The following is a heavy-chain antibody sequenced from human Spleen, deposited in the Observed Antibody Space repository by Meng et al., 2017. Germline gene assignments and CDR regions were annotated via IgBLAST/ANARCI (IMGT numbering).Heavy chain of an antibody. J-gene: IGHJ5*02. V-gene: IGHV4-34*01. D-gene: IGHD2-2*01. CDR1: GGSFSGYY. CDR3: ARDQDIVVLAAARWFDP. CDR2: INHSGST. Sequence: HVQLPQWGARLLKPSETLSLTCAVYGGSFSGYYWSWIRQPPGKGLEWIGEINHSGSTNYNPSLKSRVTISVDTSKNQFSLKLSSVTAADTAVYYCARDQDIVVLAAARWFDPWGQGTLVTVPS.